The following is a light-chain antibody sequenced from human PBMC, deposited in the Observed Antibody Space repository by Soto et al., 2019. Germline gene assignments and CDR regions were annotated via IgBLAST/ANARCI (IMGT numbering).Light chain of an antibody. J-gene: IGKJ2*01. CDR1: QSISTW. CDR3: QQYNTNSNT. CDR2: DAS. V-gene: IGKV1-5*01. Sequence: DIQMTQSPPTLSASVGDRVTITCRASQSISTWLAWFQQKPGKAPRLLIFDASSLDSGVPSRFSGSGSVTEFTLTISSLQPDDSASYYCQQYNTNSNTFGQGTKLEIK.